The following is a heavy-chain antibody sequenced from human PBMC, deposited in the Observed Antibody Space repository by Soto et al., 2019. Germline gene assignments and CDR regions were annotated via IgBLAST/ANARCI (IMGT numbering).Heavy chain of an antibody. D-gene: IGHD4-17*01. V-gene: IGHV3-64*02. J-gene: IGHJ4*02. CDR2: ISDNGFST. CDR1: GFTFSNYA. CDR3: ARGPSTVATWLDY. Sequence: EVQLVESGEGLVQPGGSLRLSCAASGFTFSNYAMHWVRQAPGKGLEYVSAISDNGFSTYYGDSVRGRFIISRDTSKNTLYLQMGSLTAEDMAVYYCARGPSTVATWLDYWRQGTLVTVSS.